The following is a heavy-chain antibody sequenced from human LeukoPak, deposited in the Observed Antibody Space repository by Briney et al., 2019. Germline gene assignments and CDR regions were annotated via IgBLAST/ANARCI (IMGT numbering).Heavy chain of an antibody. CDR3: AKAGSIWGSYREYFDY. Sequence: GGSLRLSCAASGFTFSSYAMSWVCQAPGKGLEWVSAISGSGGSTYYADSVKGRFTISRDNSKNTLYLQMNSLRAEDTAVYYCAKAGSIWGSYREYFDYWGQGTLVTVSS. J-gene: IGHJ4*02. D-gene: IGHD3-16*02. CDR1: GFTFSSYA. V-gene: IGHV3-23*01. CDR2: ISGSGGST.